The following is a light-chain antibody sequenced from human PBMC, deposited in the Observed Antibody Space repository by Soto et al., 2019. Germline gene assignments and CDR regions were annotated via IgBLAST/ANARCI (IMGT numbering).Light chain of an antibody. CDR1: QSISSTS. Sequence: EIVLTQSPGTLSLSPGERATLSCRASQSISSTSFACYQQKLGQAPRLLIYGVSSRATGIADRFSGSGSGKYFTLTINRLEPEDVAVYFCQHYGNSLWTFGQGTKVEIK. CDR3: QHYGNSLWT. CDR2: GVS. V-gene: IGKV3-20*01. J-gene: IGKJ1*01.